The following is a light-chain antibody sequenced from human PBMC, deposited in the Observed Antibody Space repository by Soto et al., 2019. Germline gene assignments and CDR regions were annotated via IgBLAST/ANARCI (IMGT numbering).Light chain of an antibody. CDR1: SSDVGSYNR. J-gene: IGLJ1*01. CDR3: SLYISGSTYV. Sequence: QSALTQPPSVSGSPGQSVTISCTGTSSDVGSYNRLSWYQQPPGTAPKLIMYEVNTRPSGVPDRFSGSKSGSTASLTISGXXXEDEADYYCSLYISGSTYVXXXGTKLTVL. CDR2: EVN. V-gene: IGLV2-18*01.